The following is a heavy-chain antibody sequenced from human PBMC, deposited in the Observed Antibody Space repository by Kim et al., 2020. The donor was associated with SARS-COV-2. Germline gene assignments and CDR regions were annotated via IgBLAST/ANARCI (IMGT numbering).Heavy chain of an antibody. CDR1: GFTFGDYA. CDR3: TVGQWLANYYFDY. CDR2: IRSKAYGGTT. V-gene: IGHV3-49*04. J-gene: IGHJ4*02. D-gene: IGHD6-19*01. Sequence: GGSLRLSCTASGFTFGDYAMSWVRQAPGKGLEWVGFIRSKAYGGTTEYAASVKGRFTISRDDSKSIAYLQMNSLKTEDTAVYYCTVGQWLANYYFDYWGQGTLVTVSS.